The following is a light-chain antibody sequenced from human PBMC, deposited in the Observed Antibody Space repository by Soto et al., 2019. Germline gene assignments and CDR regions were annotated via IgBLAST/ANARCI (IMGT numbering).Light chain of an antibody. CDR2: EVS. CDR1: SSDVGGYNY. J-gene: IGLJ1*01. Sequence: QSVLTQPASVSGSPGQSITISCTGTSSDVGGYNYVSWYQQHPGKARKLMIFEVSNRPSGVSTRFSGSKSGNTASLTISEIQAEDEAYYYCCSYTTTSTLGVFGTGTKVTVL. CDR3: CSYTTTSTLGV. V-gene: IGLV2-14*01.